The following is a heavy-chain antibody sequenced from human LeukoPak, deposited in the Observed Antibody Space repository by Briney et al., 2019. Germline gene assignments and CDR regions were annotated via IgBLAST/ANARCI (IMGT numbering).Heavy chain of an antibody. J-gene: IGHJ6*03. V-gene: IGHV4-34*01. CDR2: INHSGST. D-gene: IGHD4-17*01. Sequence: PSETLSLTCAVYGGSFSGYYWSWIRQPPGKGLEWIGEINHSGSTNYNPSLKRRVTISVDTSKNQFSLKLSSVTAADTAVYYCARDRDYGEIGYYYYYMDVWGKGTTVTVSS. CDR3: ARDRDYGEIGYYYYYMDV. CDR1: GGSFSGYY.